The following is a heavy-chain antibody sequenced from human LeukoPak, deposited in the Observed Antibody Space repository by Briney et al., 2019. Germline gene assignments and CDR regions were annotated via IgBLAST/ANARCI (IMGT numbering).Heavy chain of an antibody. CDR2: IYYSGST. J-gene: IGHJ4*02. V-gene: IGHV4-59*12. Sequence: SETLSLTCTVSGGSISSYYWSWIRQPPGKGLEWIGYIYYSGSTNYNPSLKSRVTISVDKSKNQFSLKLSSVTAADTAVYYCSVRREVAVAEAFDYWGQGTLVTVSS. CDR3: SVRREVAVAEAFDY. CDR1: GGSISSYY. D-gene: IGHD6-19*01.